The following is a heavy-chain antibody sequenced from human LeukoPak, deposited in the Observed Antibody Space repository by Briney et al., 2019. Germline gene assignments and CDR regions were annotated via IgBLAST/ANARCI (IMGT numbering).Heavy chain of an antibody. V-gene: IGHV3-30*18. D-gene: IGHD6-19*01. Sequence: GGSLRLSCAASGFTFSSYGMHWVRQAPGKGLEWVAVISYDGSNKYYADSVKGRFTISRDNSKNTLYLQMNSLRAEDTAVYYCAKDIAVAGNDYFDYWGQGTLVTVSS. CDR1: GFTFSSYG. CDR2: ISYDGSNK. J-gene: IGHJ4*02. CDR3: AKDIAVAGNDYFDY.